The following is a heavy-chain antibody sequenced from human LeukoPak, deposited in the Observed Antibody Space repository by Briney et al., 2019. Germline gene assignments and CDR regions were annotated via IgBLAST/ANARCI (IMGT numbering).Heavy chain of an antibody. CDR1: GFTFSGSA. CDR3: SSEVDGDGYNSD. D-gene: IGHD5-24*01. CDR2: IRSKANNYAT. V-gene: IGHV3-73*01. J-gene: IGHJ4*02. Sequence: GGSLRLSCAASGFTFSGSAIHWVPQASGKGLEWVGRIRSKANNYATAFAASVKGRFTISRDDAKNTAYLQMNSLKTEDTAVYYCSSEVDGDGYNSDWGQGSLVTVSS.